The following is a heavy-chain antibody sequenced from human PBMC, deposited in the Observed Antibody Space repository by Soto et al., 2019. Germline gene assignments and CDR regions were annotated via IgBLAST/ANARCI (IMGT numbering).Heavy chain of an antibody. J-gene: IGHJ6*03. CDR3: SRAAWGLWFGYMDV. CDR2: IYSGGTA. Sequence: PGGSLRLSCAASGFTVSSNYMSWVRQAPGKGLQWVSIIYSGGTAYYADSVKGRFTISRHDSKNPLYLQMNSLRAEDTAVYYCSRAAWGLWFGYMDVWGKGTTVTVSS. D-gene: IGHD3-10*01. V-gene: IGHV3-53*04. CDR1: GFTVSSNY.